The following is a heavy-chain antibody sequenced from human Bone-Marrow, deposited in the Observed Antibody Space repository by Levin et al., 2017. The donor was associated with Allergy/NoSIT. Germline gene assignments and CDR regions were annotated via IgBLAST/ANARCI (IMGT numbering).Heavy chain of an antibody. D-gene: IGHD4-23*01. CDR1: GFTFSDHH. Sequence: GESLKISCAPSGFTFSDHHMSWIRQAPGKGLEWISYISNSGRTIFYADSVKGRFTISRDNAKNSLYLQMNSLRADDTAVYYCARAKDYGGNFPGYWGQGTLVTVSS. CDR2: ISNSGRTI. CDR3: ARAKDYGGNFPGY. V-gene: IGHV3-11*01. J-gene: IGHJ4*02.